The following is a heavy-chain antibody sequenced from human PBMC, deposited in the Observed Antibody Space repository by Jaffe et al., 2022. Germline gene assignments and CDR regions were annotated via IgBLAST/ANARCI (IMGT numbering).Heavy chain of an antibody. CDR1: GYSFASNW. CDR2: VNPADSST. J-gene: IGHJ5*02. D-gene: IGHD6-19*01. V-gene: IGHV5-51*01. Sequence: EVQLVQSGSEVKKPGESVKISCKGSGYSFASNWIGWVRQMPGKGLEWMGIVNPADSSTRYSPSFQGQVTISADKSISTSYLQWSTLKASDTAIYYCVRHNRLDLTRWLDPWGQGTLVTVSS. CDR3: VRHNRLDLTRWLDP.